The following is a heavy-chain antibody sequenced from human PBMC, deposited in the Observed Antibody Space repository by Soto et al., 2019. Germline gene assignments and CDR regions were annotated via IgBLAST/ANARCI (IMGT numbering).Heavy chain of an antibody. D-gene: IGHD3-16*01. Sequence: ASVKVFCKASGYTFSDFDINWLRQTSGQGPEWMGWMNAKSGDTFFAQRFHDKFNMTWDTSLTTAYMEVGSLTSDHAAIYYCARGNTFNYAGFDVWGQGTTVTVSS. CDR3: ARGNTFNYAGFDV. V-gene: IGHV1-8*01. CDR2: MNAKSGDT. J-gene: IGHJ6*02. CDR1: GYTFSDFD.